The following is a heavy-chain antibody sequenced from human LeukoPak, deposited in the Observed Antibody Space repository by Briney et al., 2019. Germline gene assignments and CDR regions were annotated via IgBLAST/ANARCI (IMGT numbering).Heavy chain of an antibody. D-gene: IGHD3-9*01. CDR2: ISAYNGNT. V-gene: IGHV1-18*01. CDR3: ARAFGTYYDILTGYSRDFNWFDP. J-gene: IGHJ5*02. CDR1: GYTFTSYG. Sequence: ASVKVSYKASGYTFTSYGISWVRQAPGQGLEWMGWISAYNGNTNYAQKLQGRVTMTTDTSTSTAYMELRSLRSDDTAVYYCARAFGTYYDILTGYSRDFNWFDPWGQGTLVTVSS.